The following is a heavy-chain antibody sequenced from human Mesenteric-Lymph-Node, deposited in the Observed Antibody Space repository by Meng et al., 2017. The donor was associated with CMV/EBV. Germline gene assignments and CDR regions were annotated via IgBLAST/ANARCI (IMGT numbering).Heavy chain of an antibody. V-gene: IGHV1-24*01. Sequence: AAVKVSCKVSGYTLTELSMHWGRQAAGEGLEWMVGFDPEDGETIYAQKFQGRVTMTEDTSTDTAYMELSSLRSEDTAVYYCARDGQNWCDPWGQGTLVTVSS. CDR1: GYTLTELS. CDR2: FDPEDGET. J-gene: IGHJ5*02. CDR3: ARDGQNWCDP.